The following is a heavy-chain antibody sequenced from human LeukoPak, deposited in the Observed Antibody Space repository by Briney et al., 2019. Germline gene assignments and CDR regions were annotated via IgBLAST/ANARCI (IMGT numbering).Heavy chain of an antibody. CDR3: ARARDYGSGRANAFDF. J-gene: IGHJ3*01. Sequence: GGSLRLPCAASGFTFSSYWMSWVRQAPGKGLEWVANIKRDGSEKYYVDSVKGRLTISRDNAENSLYLQMNSLRAEDTAVYYCARARDYGSGRANAFDFWGPGTMVTVSS. CDR1: GFTFSSYW. CDR2: IKRDGSEK. D-gene: IGHD3-10*01. V-gene: IGHV3-7*05.